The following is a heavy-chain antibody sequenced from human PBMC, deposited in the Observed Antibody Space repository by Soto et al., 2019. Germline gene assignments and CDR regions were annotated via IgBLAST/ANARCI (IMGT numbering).Heavy chain of an antibody. CDR1: GFTFSSYG. CDR3: WRGKATGYSWISDCFDI. V-gene: IGHV3-33*01. J-gene: IGHJ3*02. CDR2: IWYDGSNK. D-gene: IGHD1-20*01. Sequence: QVQLVESGGGVVQPGRSLRLSCAASGFTFSSYGMHWVRQAPGKGLEWVAVIWYDGSNKYYADSVKGRFTISRDNSKNTLYLQMNSRRSDDTAAYYCWRGKATGYSWISDCFDIWGQGTMVTVSS.